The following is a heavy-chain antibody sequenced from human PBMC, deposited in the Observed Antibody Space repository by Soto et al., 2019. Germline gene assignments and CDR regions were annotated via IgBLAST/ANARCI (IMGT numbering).Heavy chain of an antibody. CDR3: ARDRGYR. D-gene: IGHD5-12*01. V-gene: IGHV3-66*01. Sequence: QLVESGGGLVQPGGSLRLSCAASGFSVSNNYMKWVRQAPGKGLEWVLLIYSGGSTYYADSVKGRFTIARDLSKNTLFLKMNSLRVEVTAVYYCARDRGYRWGQGTMVTVSS. CDR1: GFSVSNNY. CDR2: IYSGGST. J-gene: IGHJ3*01.